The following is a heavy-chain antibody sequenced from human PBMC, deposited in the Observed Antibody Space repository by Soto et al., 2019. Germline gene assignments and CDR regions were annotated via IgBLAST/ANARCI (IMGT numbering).Heavy chain of an antibody. CDR3: AKSAASGNSFHSYYFGMDV. J-gene: IGHJ6*02. Sequence: GGSLRLSCAASGFSFTSYAFHWVRQAPGKGLEWVAFISSDGSNEYYADPVKGRFTISRDDSKNTLYVQMNSLRPEDTAVYYCAKSAASGNSFHSYYFGMDVWGQGTTVTVSS. V-gene: IGHV3-30-3*02. CDR1: GFSFTSYA. CDR2: ISSDGSNE. D-gene: IGHD1-26*01.